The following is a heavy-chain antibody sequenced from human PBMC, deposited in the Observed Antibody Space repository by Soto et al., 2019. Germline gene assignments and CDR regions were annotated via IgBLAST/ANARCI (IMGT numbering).Heavy chain of an antibody. V-gene: IGHV4-59*12. J-gene: IGHJ5*02. CDR2: IYYSGST. Sequence: SETLSLTCSVSGGSISSYYWSWIRQPPGKGLEWIGYIYYSGSTNYNPSLKSRVTISVDTSKNQFSLKLSSVTAADTAVYYCAREGGSSSVRLNWFDPWGQGTLVTVSS. CDR1: GGSISSYY. CDR3: AREGGSSSVRLNWFDP. D-gene: IGHD6-13*01.